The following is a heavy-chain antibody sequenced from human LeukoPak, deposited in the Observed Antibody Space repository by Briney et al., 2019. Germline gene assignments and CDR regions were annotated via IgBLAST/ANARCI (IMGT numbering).Heavy chain of an antibody. D-gene: IGHD1-26*01. V-gene: IGHV1-69*13. Sequence: ASVKVSCKAYGGTFSSYAISWVRQAPGQGLEWMGGIIPIFGTANYAQKFQGRVTITADESTSTAYMELSSLRSEDTAVYYCAREGKLPFDYWGQGTLVTVSS. CDR1: GGTFSSYA. J-gene: IGHJ4*02. CDR3: AREGKLPFDY. CDR2: IIPIFGTA.